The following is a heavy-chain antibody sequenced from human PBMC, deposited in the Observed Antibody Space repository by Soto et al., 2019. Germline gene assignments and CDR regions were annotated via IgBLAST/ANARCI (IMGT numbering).Heavy chain of an antibody. Sequence: QVQLQESGPGLVKPSQTLSLTCTVSGGSISSGNYYWSWIRQPPGKGLEWIGFISYSGTTHYSASVRSRVSISVDTSKTQFSLDLSSVTAADTAVYYCATMGTPVTGLYYFDYWGQGTLVTVSS. V-gene: IGHV4-30-4*01. J-gene: IGHJ4*02. D-gene: IGHD4-17*01. CDR2: ISYSGTT. CDR3: ATMGTPVTGLYYFDY. CDR1: GGSISSGNYY.